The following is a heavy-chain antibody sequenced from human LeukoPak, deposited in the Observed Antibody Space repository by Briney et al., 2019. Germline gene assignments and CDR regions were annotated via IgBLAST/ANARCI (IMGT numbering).Heavy chain of an antibody. CDR3: ARGHRNYYYYYCMDV. Sequence: PSETLSLTCAVYGGSFSGYYWSWIRQPPGKGLEWIGEINHSGSTNYNPSLKSRVTISVDTSKNQFSLKLSSVTAADTAVYYCARGHRNYYYYYCMDVWGQGTTVTVSS. J-gene: IGHJ6*02. V-gene: IGHV4-34*01. CDR1: GGSFSGYY. CDR2: INHSGST.